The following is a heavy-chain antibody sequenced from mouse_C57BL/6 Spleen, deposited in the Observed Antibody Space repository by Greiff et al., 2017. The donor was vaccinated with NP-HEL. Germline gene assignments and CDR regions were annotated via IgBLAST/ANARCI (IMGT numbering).Heavy chain of an antibody. V-gene: IGHV1-81*01. CDR3: ARRGAYGYDEGYAMDY. CDR1: GYTFTSYG. D-gene: IGHD2-2*01. Sequence: VQLQQSGAELARPGASVKLSCKASGYTFTSYGISWVKQRTGQGLEWIGEIYPRSGNTSYNEKFKGKATLTADKSSSTAYMELRSLTSEDSAVYFCARRGAYGYDEGYAMDYWGQGTSVTVSS. J-gene: IGHJ4*01. CDR2: IYPRSGNT.